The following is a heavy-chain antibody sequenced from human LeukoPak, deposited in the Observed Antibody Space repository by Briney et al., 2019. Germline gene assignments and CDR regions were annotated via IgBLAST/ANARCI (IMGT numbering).Heavy chain of an antibody. V-gene: IGHV4-38-2*01. Sequence: SETLSLTCAVSDYSISSGYYWGWIRQPPGKGLEWIGSIYHTGNTFYNPSLKSRVPMSVDTSKNQFSLKLTPVTAADTAVYYCARHYYYGKYYFDYWGQGTLVTVSS. J-gene: IGHJ4*02. D-gene: IGHD3-10*01. CDR1: DYSISSGYY. CDR2: IYHTGNT. CDR3: ARHYYYGKYYFDY.